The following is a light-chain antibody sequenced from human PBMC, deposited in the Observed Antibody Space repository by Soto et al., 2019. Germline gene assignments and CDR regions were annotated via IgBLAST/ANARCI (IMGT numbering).Light chain of an antibody. CDR3: SSYTSSITLVV. CDR1: SSDVGGYNY. CDR2: EVS. V-gene: IGLV2-14*01. Sequence: QSVLTQPASVSGSPGQSITISCTGTSSDVGGYNYVSWYQQHPGKAPKLMIYEVSNRPSGLSNRFSGSKSGNTASLTISGLQAEDEADYYCSSYTSSITLVVFGTGTKLTVL. J-gene: IGLJ1*01.